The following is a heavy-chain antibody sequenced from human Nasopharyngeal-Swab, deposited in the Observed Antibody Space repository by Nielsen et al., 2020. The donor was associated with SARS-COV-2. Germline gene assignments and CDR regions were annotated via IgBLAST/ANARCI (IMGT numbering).Heavy chain of an antibody. CDR2: IWYDGSNK. D-gene: IGHD2-15*01. CDR1: GFTFSSYG. CDR3: ARRAGYCSGGSDCYYFDP. V-gene: IGHV3-33*01. J-gene: IGHJ4*02. Sequence: GESLKISCAASGFTFSSYGMHWVRQAPGKGLEWVAVIWYDGSNKYYADSVKGRFTISRDNSKNTLYLQMNSLRAEDTAVYYCARRAGYCSGGSDCYYFDPWGQGTLVTVSP.